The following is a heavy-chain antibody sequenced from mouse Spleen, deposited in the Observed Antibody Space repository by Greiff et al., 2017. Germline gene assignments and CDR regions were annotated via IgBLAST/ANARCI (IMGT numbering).Heavy chain of an antibody. CDR2: ISGGGSYT. J-gene: IGHJ2*01. CDR1: GFTFSSYG. V-gene: IGHV5-9-2*01. Sequence: EVQRVESGGGLVKPGGSLKLSCAASGFTFSSYGMSWVRQTPEKRLEWVATISGGGSYTYYPDSVKGRFTISRDNAKNNLYLQMSSLRSEDTALYYCARQGRADFDYWGQGTTLTVSS. CDR3: ARQGRADFDY. D-gene: IGHD3-1*01.